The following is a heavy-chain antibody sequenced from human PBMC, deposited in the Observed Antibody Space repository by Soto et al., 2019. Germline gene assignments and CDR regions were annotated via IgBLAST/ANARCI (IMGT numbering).Heavy chain of an antibody. V-gene: IGHV4-34*01. Sequence: SETLPLTYAVYGGSFSGYYWRWIRQHPGKGLEWIGEINHSGSTNYNPSLKSRVTMSVDTSKNQFSLKLSSVTAADTAVYYCGRSNWYSEYWGQGTLVTVSS. CDR1: GGSFSGYY. D-gene: IGHD7-27*01. CDR2: INHSGST. J-gene: IGHJ4*02. CDR3: GRSNWYSEY.